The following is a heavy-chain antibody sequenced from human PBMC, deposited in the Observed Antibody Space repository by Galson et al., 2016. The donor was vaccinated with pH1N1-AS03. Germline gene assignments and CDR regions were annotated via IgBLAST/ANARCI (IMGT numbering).Heavy chain of an antibody. Sequence: SLRLSCAASGFTFSSHSMHWARQAPDEGLEWVAGISYHGNNKFYAHSVKGRFTISRDSLQNTLDLQMNSLSAEDSVVYFCARETIRAGEFDLWGRGTVVTVSS. CDR1: GFTFSSHS. D-gene: IGHD3-16*01. V-gene: IGHV3-30-3*01. J-gene: IGHJ3*01. CDR2: ISYHGNNK. CDR3: ARETIRAGEFDL.